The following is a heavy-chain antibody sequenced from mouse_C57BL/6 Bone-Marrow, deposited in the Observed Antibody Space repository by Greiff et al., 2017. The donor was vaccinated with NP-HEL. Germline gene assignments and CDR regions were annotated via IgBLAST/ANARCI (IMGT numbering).Heavy chain of an antibody. V-gene: IGHV1-63*01. Sequence: VKLQQSGAELVRPGTSVTMSCKASGYTFTNYWIGWAKQRPGHGLEWIGDIYPGGGYTNYNEKFKGKATLTADKSSSTAYMQFSSLTSEDSAIYYCARGEDGYPAWFAYWGQGTLVTVSA. CDR1: GYTFTNYW. CDR3: ARGEDGYPAWFAY. D-gene: IGHD2-3*01. J-gene: IGHJ3*01. CDR2: IYPGGGYT.